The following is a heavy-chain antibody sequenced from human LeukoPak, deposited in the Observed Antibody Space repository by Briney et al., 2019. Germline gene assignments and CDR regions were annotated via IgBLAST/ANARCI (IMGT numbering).Heavy chain of an antibody. Sequence: GGSLRLSCVASGFSFLNYVMSWVRQAPGKGLQWVSQISGTGGATWYAGFARDRFTISRDNSKKTLYLKMSGLRVEDTAMSYCVKDPRDTYGTNWFVSWGQGTLLIVSS. CDR3: VKDPRDTYGTNWFVS. V-gene: IGHV3-23*01. CDR1: GFSFLNYV. J-gene: IGHJ5*01. D-gene: IGHD2-21*01. CDR2: ISGTGGAT.